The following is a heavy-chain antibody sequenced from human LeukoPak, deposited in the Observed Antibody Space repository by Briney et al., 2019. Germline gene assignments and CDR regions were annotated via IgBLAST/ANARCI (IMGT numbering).Heavy chain of an antibody. CDR3: ARSGILLWTTDVRGHFDI. CDR2: INTNTGNP. D-gene: IGHD3-10*01. J-gene: IGHJ3*02. Sequence: GASVKVSCKASGYTFTSYAMNWVRQAPGQGLEWMGWINTNTGNPTYAQGFTGRFVFSLDTSVSTAYLQISSLKAEDTAVYYCARSGILLWTTDVRGHFDIWGQGTMVTVSS. CDR1: GYTFTSYA. V-gene: IGHV7-4-1*02.